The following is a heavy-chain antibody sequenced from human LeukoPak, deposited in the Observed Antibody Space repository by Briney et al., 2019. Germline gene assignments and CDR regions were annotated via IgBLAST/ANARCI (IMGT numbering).Heavy chain of an antibody. D-gene: IGHD6-19*01. J-gene: IGHJ5*02. CDR1: GFAFSFSA. CDR2: INAIAINT. CDR3: AKPISGGLAVTADWFDP. V-gene: IGHV3-23*01. Sequence: GGSLRLSCEDSGFAFSFSAMTWVRQALGGGVEWVSPINAIAINTFYADSVKARFTISRDNSKSTLYLQLNSLRAEDTAVYYCAKPISGGLAVTADWFDPWGQGTLVTVSS.